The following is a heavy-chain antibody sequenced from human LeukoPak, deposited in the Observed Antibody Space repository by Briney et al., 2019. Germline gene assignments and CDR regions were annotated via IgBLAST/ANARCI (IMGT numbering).Heavy chain of an antibody. J-gene: IGHJ4*02. CDR3: ATTYYDFWSGYRPVDY. CDR2: IYYTGRT. Sequence: PSETLSLTCIVSGGPISVDYWNWIRQAPGKGLEWIGYIYYTGRTKYNPSLASRLTISIDTSKSQFSLRLTSVTAADTAVYYCATTYYDFWSGYRPVDYWGQGTLVTVSS. D-gene: IGHD3-3*01. CDR1: GGPISVDY. V-gene: IGHV4-59*01.